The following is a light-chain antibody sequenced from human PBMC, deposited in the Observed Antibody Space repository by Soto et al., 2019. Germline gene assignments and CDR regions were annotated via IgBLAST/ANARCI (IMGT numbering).Light chain of an antibody. CDR2: GAS. CDR1: QDISNF. CDR3: QKYNSAPFT. Sequence: DIQMTQSPSSLSASVGDRVTITCRASQDISNFLVWFQQKPGKVPNLLIYGASTLPSVVPSRFSGSESGTDFTLTISRLQPEDVATYLCQKYNSAPFTFGPGTTVYIK. J-gene: IGKJ3*01. V-gene: IGKV1-27*01.